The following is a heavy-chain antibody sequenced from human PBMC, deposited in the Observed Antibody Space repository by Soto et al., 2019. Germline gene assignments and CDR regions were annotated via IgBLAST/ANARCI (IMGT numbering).Heavy chain of an antibody. CDR1: GYTFTGYY. V-gene: IGHV1-2*02. D-gene: IGHD6-19*01. CDR3: ARDQARIAVAGYYYYYGMDV. J-gene: IGHJ6*02. Sequence: QVQLVQSGAEVKKPGASVKVSCKASGYTFTGYYMHWVRQAPGQGLEWMGWINPNSGGTNYAQKFQGRVTMTRDKSISTAYMELSRLRSDDTAVYYCARDQARIAVAGYYYYYGMDVWGQGTTVTVSS. CDR2: INPNSGGT.